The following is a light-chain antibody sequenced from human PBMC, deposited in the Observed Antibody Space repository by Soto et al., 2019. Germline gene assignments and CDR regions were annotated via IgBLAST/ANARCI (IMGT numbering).Light chain of an antibody. CDR1: SSDVGGYNR. J-gene: IGLJ2*01. CDR2: EVS. CDR3: SSFSSSSTFI. Sequence: QSVLTQPPSVSGSPGQSVTISCTGTSSDVGGYNRVSWYQQPPGAAPKLMISEVSNRPSGVPDRFSGSKSGNTASLIISGLQAEDEADYYCSSFSSSSTFIFGGGTKLTVL. V-gene: IGLV2-18*02.